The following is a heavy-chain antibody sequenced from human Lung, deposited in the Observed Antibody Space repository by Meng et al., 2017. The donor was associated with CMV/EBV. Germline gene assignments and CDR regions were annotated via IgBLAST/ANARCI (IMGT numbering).Heavy chain of an antibody. J-gene: IGHJ4*02. V-gene: IGHV2-70*17. Sequence: SGPTLVKPTQTLTLTCTFSGFSLSTSAMCATWIRQPPGKALEWLARIDWDDDKFYSTSLKTRLTISEDTSKNQVVLTMTNMDLVDTATYSCARTPPPVDYGDNYYFDYWXQGTLVXVSS. D-gene: IGHD4-23*01. CDR2: IDWDDDK. CDR3: ARTPPPVDYGDNYYFDY. CDR1: GFSLSTSAMC.